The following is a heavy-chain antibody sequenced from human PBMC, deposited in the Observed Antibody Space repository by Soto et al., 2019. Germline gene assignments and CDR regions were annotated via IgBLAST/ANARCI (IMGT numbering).Heavy chain of an antibody. CDR3: ARGFRRAARPNYYYYGMDV. V-gene: IGHV4-4*07. CDR1: GGSISSYY. J-gene: IGHJ6*02. Sequence: QVQLKESGPGLVTPSETLSLTFTVSGGSISSYYWSWIRQPSVKGLEWIGRIYTSGSTNYNPSLKSRVTMSVDTSKNQFSLKLSSVTAADTAVYYCARGFRRAARPNYYYYGMDVWGQGTTVPVSS. CDR2: IYTSGST. D-gene: IGHD6-6*01.